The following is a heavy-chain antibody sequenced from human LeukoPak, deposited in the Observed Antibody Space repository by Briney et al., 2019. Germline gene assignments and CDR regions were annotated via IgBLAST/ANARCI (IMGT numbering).Heavy chain of an antibody. CDR3: ARGNFWSGGNTLVNAFDI. CDR2: IYYSGST. J-gene: IGHJ3*02. Sequence: PSQTLSLTCTVSGGSISSGGYYWSWIRQHPGKGLEWIGYIYYSGSTYYNPSLKSRVTMSVDTSKNQFSLNLSSVTAADTAVYYCARGNFWSGGNTLVNAFDIWGQGTMVTVSS. V-gene: IGHV4-31*03. CDR1: GGSISSGGYY. D-gene: IGHD3-3*01.